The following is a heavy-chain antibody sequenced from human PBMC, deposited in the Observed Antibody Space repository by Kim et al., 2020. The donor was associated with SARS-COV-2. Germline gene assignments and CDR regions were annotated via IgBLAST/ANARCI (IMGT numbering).Heavy chain of an antibody. Sequence: GGSLRLSCAASGFTFSSYWMRWVRQAPGKGLEWVANIKQDGSEKYYVDSVKGRFTISRDNAKNSLYLQMNSLRAEDTAVYYCARESSSGWYPPYFDYWGQGTLVTVSS. J-gene: IGHJ4*02. D-gene: IGHD6-19*01. V-gene: IGHV3-7*01. CDR2: IKQDGSEK. CDR1: GFTFSSYW. CDR3: ARESSSGWYPPYFDY.